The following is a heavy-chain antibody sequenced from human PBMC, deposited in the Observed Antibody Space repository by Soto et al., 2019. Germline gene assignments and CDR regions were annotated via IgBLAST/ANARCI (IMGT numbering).Heavy chain of an antibody. CDR2: ISGSGGST. V-gene: IGHV3-23*01. Sequence: GGSLRLSCAASGFTFSSYAMSWVRQAPGKGLEWVSAISGSGGSTYYADSVKGRFTISRDNSKNTLYLQMNSLRAEDTAVYYCAKDSTPTYCSSTSCYRVRGHFDYWGQGTLVTAPQ. J-gene: IGHJ4*02. CDR3: AKDSTPTYCSSTSCYRVRGHFDY. D-gene: IGHD2-2*02. CDR1: GFTFSSYA.